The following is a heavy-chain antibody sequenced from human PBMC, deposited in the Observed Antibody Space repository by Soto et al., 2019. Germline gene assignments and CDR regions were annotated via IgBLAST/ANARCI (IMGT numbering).Heavy chain of an antibody. CDR2: IFHSGST. CDR3: ARGPRSGSYSVDGFDV. CDR1: GESISTSEW. V-gene: IGHV4-4*02. J-gene: IGHJ3*01. Sequence: SDTQSLTCGFSGESISTSEWWSWVRKPPGKGLEWIGEIFHSGSTSYSPSLESRVTLSVDKSRNQFSLRLTAVTAADTATYYCARGPRSGSYSVDGFDVWGQGTVVTVSS. D-gene: IGHD1-26*01.